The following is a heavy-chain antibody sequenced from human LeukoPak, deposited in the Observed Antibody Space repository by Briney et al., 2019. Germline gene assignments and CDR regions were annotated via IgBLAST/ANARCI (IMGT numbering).Heavy chain of an antibody. CDR2: ISGSGSNT. Sequence: GGSLRLSCAASGFTFSGYAMSWVRQAPGKGLEWVSDISGSGSNTYYADSVKGRFTISRDNSRNTLYLQMNSLGAEDSAVYYCEKDQSGYYRPFDYWGQGPLVTVSS. V-gene: IGHV3-23*01. J-gene: IGHJ4*02. CDR1: GFTFSGYA. CDR3: EKDQSGYYRPFDY. D-gene: IGHD3-22*01.